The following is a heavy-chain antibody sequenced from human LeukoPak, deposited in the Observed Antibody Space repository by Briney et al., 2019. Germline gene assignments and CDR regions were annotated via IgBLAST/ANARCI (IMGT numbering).Heavy chain of an antibody. V-gene: IGHV3-7*01. J-gene: IGHJ6*02. CDR1: GFAFTNYW. CDR3: ARDYFGSGRHYYGLDV. D-gene: IGHD3-10*01. CDR2: INQGGGEK. Sequence: GGSLRLSCAVSGFAFTNYWMSWVRQAPGKGPEWVAKINQGGGEKDYVDSVKGRFTISRDNAKSSVFLQMDNLRVEDTAVYFCARDYFGSGRHYYGLDVWGQGTTVIVSS.